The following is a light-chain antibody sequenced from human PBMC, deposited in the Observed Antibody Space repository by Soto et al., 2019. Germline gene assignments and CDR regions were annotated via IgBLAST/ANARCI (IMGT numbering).Light chain of an antibody. Sequence: EIALTQSPGTLSLSRGERASLSCRASQSVSSNLAWYQQKPGQAPRLLIYGASTRATGIPARFSGSGSGTEFTLTISSLQSEDFAVYYCQQYNNWPKTFGQGTKVDIK. CDR1: QSVSSN. CDR2: GAS. J-gene: IGKJ1*01. V-gene: IGKV3-15*01. CDR3: QQYNNWPKT.